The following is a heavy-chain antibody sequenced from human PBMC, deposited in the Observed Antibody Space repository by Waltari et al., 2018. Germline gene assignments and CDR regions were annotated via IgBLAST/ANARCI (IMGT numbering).Heavy chain of an antibody. CDR1: GFTFSHYN. CDR2: IYYSGST. D-gene: IGHD6-19*01. V-gene: IGHV4-59*05. CDR3: ARLVAVANWFDP. J-gene: IGHJ5*02. Sequence: VLLEESGGGLGQPGGSLRLSCAASGFTFSHYNMNWVRQAPGKGLGWIGRIYYSGSTYYNPSLKSRVTISVDTSKNQFSLKLSSVTAADTAVYYCARLVAVANWFDPWGQGTLVTVSS.